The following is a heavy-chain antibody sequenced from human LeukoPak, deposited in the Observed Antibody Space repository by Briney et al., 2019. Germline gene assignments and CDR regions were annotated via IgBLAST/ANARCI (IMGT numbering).Heavy chain of an antibody. J-gene: IGHJ4*02. Sequence: GGSLRLSCAASGFTFGSYEMNWVRQAPGKGLEWVSYISNSGGSIYYADSVKGRFTISRDNTKNSLYLQMNSLGDEDSAVYYCARDRDWAFDYWGQGTLVTVSS. CDR3: ARDRDWAFDY. CDR1: GFTFGSYE. CDR2: ISNSGGSI. D-gene: IGHD3/OR15-3a*01. V-gene: IGHV3-48*03.